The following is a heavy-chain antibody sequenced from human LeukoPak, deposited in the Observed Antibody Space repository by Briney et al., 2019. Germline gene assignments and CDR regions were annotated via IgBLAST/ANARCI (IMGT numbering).Heavy chain of an antibody. Sequence: GGSLRLSCAASGFTFSGSAMHWVRQASGKGLEWVGRIRSKANSYATAYAASVKGRFTISRDDSKNTAYLQMNSLKTEDTAVYYSTFGRSIADYGMDVWGQGTTVTVSS. V-gene: IGHV3-73*01. CDR2: IRSKANSYAT. CDR1: GFTFSGSA. D-gene: IGHD3-3*01. CDR3: TFGRSIADYGMDV. J-gene: IGHJ6*02.